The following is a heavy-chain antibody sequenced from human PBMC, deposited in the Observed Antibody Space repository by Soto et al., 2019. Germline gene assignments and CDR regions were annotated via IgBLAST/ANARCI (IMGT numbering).Heavy chain of an antibody. V-gene: IGHV3-30*18. D-gene: IGHD3-10*01. J-gene: IGHJ4*02. CDR1: GFTFSSYG. CDR3: AKDHRAMVRGVIMSVHFDY. CDR2: ISYDGSNK. Sequence: QVQLVESGGGVVQPGRSLRLSCAASGFTFSSYGMHWVRQAPGKGLEWVAVISYDGSNKYYADSVKGRFTISRDNSKNALYLQMNSLRAEDTAVYYCAKDHRAMVRGVIMSVHFDYWGQGTLVTVSS.